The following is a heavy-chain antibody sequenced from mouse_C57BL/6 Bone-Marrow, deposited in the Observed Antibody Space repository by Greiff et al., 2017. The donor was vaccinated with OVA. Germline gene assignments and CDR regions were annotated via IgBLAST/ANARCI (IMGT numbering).Heavy chain of an antibody. D-gene: IGHD2-2*01. CDR2: IDPEDGET. V-gene: IGHV14-2*01. CDR3: AREDLGGWLRRDPFAY. CDR1: GFNIKDYY. J-gene: IGHJ3*01. Sequence: EVQLQQSGAELVKPGASVKLSCTASGFNIKDYYMYWVKQRTEQGLEWIGRIDPEDGETKYAPKFQGKATITADTSSNTAYLQLSSLTSEDTAVYYCAREDLGGWLRRDPFAYWGQGTLVTVSA.